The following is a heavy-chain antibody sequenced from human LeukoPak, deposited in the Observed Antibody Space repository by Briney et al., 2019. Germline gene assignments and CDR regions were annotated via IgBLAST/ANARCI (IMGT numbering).Heavy chain of an antibody. CDR3: AKEGTPHVSTWYDL. J-gene: IGHJ5*02. CDR1: GSTFSSYD. Sequence: GALRLSCAASGSTFSSYDMHWVRQAPGKGLEWVAVISYEGGTQHYADSVKGRFIISRDNPRNTLYLQMNILRTEDTAVYYCAKEGTPHVSTWYDLWGQGTQVIVSS. V-gene: IGHV3-30*18. CDR2: ISYEGGTQ. D-gene: IGHD3-10*01.